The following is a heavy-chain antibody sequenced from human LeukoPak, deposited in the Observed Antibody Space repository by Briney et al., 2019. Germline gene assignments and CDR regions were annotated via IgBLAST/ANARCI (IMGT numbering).Heavy chain of an antibody. V-gene: IGHV7-4-1*02. CDR3: ASYNSSSWWEYNWFDP. J-gene: IGHJ5*02. Sequence: ASVKVSCKASGYTFTSYDINWVRQATGQGLEWMGWINTNTGNPTYAQGFTGRFVFSLDTSVSTAYLQISSLEAEDTAVYYCASYNSSSWWEYNWFDPWGQGTLVTVSS. CDR1: GYTFTSYD. CDR2: INTNTGNP. D-gene: IGHD6-13*01.